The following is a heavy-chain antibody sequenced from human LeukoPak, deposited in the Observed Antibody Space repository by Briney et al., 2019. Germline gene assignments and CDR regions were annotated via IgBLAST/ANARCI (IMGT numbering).Heavy chain of an antibody. CDR2: ISYDGSNK. Sequence: PGRSLRLSCAASGFTFSSYAMHWVRQAPGKGLEWVAVISYDGSNKYYADSVKGRFTISRDNSKNTLYLQMNSLRAEDTAVYYCAREIAVDYGDYVDYYYGMDVWGQGTTVTVSS. V-gene: IGHV3-30-3*01. D-gene: IGHD4-17*01. CDR1: GFTFSSYA. J-gene: IGHJ6*02. CDR3: AREIAVDYGDYVDYYYGMDV.